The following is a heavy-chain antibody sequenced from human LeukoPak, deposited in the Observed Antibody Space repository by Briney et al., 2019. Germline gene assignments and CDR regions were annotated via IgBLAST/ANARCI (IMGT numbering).Heavy chain of an antibody. J-gene: IGHJ4*02. D-gene: IGHD1-26*01. Sequence: GGSLRLSCAASGFTVSSNYMSWVRQAPGKGLEWVSVIYSGGSTYYADSVKGRFTISRDNSKNTLYLQMNSLRAEDTDVYYCASTFRSYWYYFDYWGQGTLVTVSS. CDR2: IYSGGST. CDR3: ASTFRSYWYYFDY. V-gene: IGHV3-53*01. CDR1: GFTVSSNY.